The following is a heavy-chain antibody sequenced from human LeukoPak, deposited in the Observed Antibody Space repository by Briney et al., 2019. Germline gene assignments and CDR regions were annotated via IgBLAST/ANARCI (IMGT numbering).Heavy chain of an antibody. D-gene: IGHD1-26*01. J-gene: IGHJ4*02. Sequence: GESLRISCKGSGYSFTSYWIAWVRQMPGKGLEWMGIIYPGDSDTRYSPSFQGQATISADKSISTAYLQWSSLKASDTAMYYCARGGSYYSRAFDYWGQGTLVTVSS. V-gene: IGHV5-51*01. CDR1: GYSFTSYW. CDR2: IYPGDSDT. CDR3: ARGGSYYSRAFDY.